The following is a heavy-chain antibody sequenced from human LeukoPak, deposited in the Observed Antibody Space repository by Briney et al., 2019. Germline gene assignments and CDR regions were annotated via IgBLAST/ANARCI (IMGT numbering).Heavy chain of an antibody. CDR1: GGSFSGYY. CDR3: ARVYSSRPERC. D-gene: IGHD6-13*01. Sequence: PSETLSLTCAVYGGSFSGYYWSWIRQHPGKGLEWIGEINHSGYTNYNPSLKRRVTISVDTSKNQFSLKLSSVTAADTAVYYCARVYSSRPERCWGQGTLVTVSS. V-gene: IGHV4-34*01. J-gene: IGHJ4*02. CDR2: INHSGYT.